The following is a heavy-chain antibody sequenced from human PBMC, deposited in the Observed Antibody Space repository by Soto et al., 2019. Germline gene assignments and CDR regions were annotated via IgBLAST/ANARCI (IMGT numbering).Heavy chain of an antibody. D-gene: IGHD2-21*02. CDR2: ISYDGSNK. V-gene: IGHV3-30-3*01. J-gene: IGHJ4*02. CDR1: GFTFSSYA. CDR3: ARASGGYCGGDCYPIDY. Sequence: QVQLVESGGGVVQPGRSLRLSCAASGFTFSSYAMHWVRQAPGKGLEWVAVISYDGSNKYYADSVKGRFTISRDNSKNXRYLQMHSLRAEDTAVYYCARASGGYCGGDCYPIDYWGQGTLVTVSS.